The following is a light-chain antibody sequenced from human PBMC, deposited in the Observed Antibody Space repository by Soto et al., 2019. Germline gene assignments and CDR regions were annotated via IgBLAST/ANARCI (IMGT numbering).Light chain of an antibody. J-gene: IGLJ1*01. CDR3: CSYAGSYTYV. V-gene: IGLV2-11*01. CDR2: DVS. Sequence: QSALTQPRSVSGSPGQSVTISCTGTSSDVGTYNYVSWYQQHPGKAPKLMIYDVSKRPSGVPDRLSGSKSGNTASLTISGLQAEDEADYYCCSYAGSYTYVFGTGTKVTVL. CDR1: SSDVGTYNY.